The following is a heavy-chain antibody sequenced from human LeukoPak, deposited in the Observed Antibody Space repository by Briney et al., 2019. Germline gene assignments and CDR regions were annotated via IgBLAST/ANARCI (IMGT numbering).Heavy chain of an antibody. D-gene: IGHD2-2*01. V-gene: IGHV1-2*04. Sequence: VASVKVSCKASGYTFTGYYMHWVRQAPGQGLEWMGWINPNSGGTNYAQKFQGWVTMTRDTSISTAYMELSRLRSDDTAVYYCARSRGLTLAVPAAEGGYYGMDVWGQGTTVTVSS. J-gene: IGHJ6*02. CDR1: GYTFTGYY. CDR3: ARSRGLTLAVPAAEGGYYGMDV. CDR2: INPNSGGT.